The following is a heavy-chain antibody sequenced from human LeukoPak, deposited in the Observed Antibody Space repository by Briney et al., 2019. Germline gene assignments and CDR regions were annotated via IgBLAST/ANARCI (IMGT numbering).Heavy chain of an antibody. Sequence: SETLSLTCTVSGGSISSYYWNWIRQPPGKGLEWIGYIYYSGSTNYNPSLKSRVTILIDTSKNQFSLKLSSVTAADTAVYYCASFSIAAAVYFDYWGQGTLVTVSS. CDR1: GGSISSYY. D-gene: IGHD6-13*01. CDR2: IYYSGST. CDR3: ASFSIAAAVYFDY. J-gene: IGHJ4*02. V-gene: IGHV4-59*01.